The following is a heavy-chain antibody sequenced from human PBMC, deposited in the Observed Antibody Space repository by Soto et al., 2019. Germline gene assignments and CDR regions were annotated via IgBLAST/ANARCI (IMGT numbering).Heavy chain of an antibody. J-gene: IGHJ4*02. D-gene: IGHD5-12*01. Sequence: QITLKESGPTLVRPPQTLTLTCTFSGFSLTSGVGVGWIRQPPGKALEWLALIYWDDDKRYSPSLKNRLTITKDTSKNQLVLTMPNVGPVDTATYFCAHIDPEIVTVGGHGGFDYWGQGTLVTVSS. CDR1: GFSLTSGVG. CDR2: IYWDDDK. V-gene: IGHV2-5*02. CDR3: AHIDPEIVTVGGHGGFDY.